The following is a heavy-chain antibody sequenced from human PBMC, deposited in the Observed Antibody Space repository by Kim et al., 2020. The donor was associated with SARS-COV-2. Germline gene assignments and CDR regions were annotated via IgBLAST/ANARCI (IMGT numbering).Heavy chain of an antibody. Sequence: SETLSLTCTVSGGSISSYYWSWIRQPPGKGLEWIGYIYYSGSTNYNPSPKSRVTISVDTSKNQFSMKLSSVTAADTAVYYCAGGPYSRATDYWGQGTQVT. V-gene: IGHV4-59*01. CDR3: AGGPYSRATDY. J-gene: IGHJ4*02. CDR2: IYYSGST. CDR1: GGSISSYY. D-gene: IGHD6-13*01.